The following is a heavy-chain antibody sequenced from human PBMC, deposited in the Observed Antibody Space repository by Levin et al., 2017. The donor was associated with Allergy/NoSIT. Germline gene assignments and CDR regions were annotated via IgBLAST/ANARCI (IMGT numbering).Heavy chain of an antibody. D-gene: IGHD4-23*01. CDR3: AKDWGLRWSEYYFDY. CDR1: GFTFDDYT. V-gene: IGHV3-43*01. Sequence: GESLKISCAASGFTFDDYTMHWVRQAPGKGLEWVSLISWDGGSTYYADSVKGRFTISRDNSKNSLYLQMNSLRTEDTALYYCAKDWGLRWSEYYFDYWGQGTLVTVSS. CDR2: ISWDGGST. J-gene: IGHJ4*02.